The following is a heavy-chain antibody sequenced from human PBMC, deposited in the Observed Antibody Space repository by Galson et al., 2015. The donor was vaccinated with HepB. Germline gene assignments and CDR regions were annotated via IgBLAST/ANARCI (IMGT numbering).Heavy chain of an antibody. J-gene: IGHJ4*02. CDR2: ISYDGSNK. V-gene: IGHV3-30*04. CDR3: ARDYSSGTPRYFDY. Sequence: SLRLSCAASGFTFSSYAMHWVRQAPGKGLEWVAVISYDGSNKYYADSVKGRFTISRDNSKNTLYLQMNSLRAEDTAVYYCARDYSSGTPRYFDYWGQGTLVTVSS. D-gene: IGHD6-19*01. CDR1: GFTFSSYA.